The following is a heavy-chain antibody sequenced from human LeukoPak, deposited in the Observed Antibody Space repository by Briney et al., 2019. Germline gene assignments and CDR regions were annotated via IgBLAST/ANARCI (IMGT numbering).Heavy chain of an antibody. V-gene: IGHV3-21*01. CDR2: ITSTGRHI. CDR3: ARVRSVGGNPHAFDI. J-gene: IGHJ3*02. CDR1: RFIFSDYS. D-gene: IGHD4-23*01. Sequence: GGSLRLSCAASRFIFSDYSMNWVRQAPGKGLEWVSSITSTGRHIYYADSVKGRFTISRDNGKSSLFLQMNSLRAEDTAVYYCARVRSVGGNPHAFDIWGQGTMVTVSS.